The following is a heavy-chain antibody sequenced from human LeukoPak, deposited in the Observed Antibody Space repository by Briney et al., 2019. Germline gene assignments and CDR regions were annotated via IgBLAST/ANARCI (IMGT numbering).Heavy chain of an antibody. D-gene: IGHD3-3*01. J-gene: IGHJ4*02. CDR3: ARVGHYDFWSGYYYFDY. V-gene: IGHV3-48*01. Sequence: GGSLRLSCAASGFTFSSYSMNWVRQAPGQGLEWVSYISSSSSTIYYADSVKGRFTISRDNAKNSLYLQMNSLRAEDTAVYYCARVGHYDFWSGYYYFDYWGQGTLVTVSS. CDR2: ISSSSSTI. CDR1: GFTFSSYS.